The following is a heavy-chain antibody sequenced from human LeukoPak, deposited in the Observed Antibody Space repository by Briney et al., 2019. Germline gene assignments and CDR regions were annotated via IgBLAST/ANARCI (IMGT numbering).Heavy chain of an antibody. V-gene: IGHV4-59*08. Sequence: SETLSLTCIVSGGSISGYYWTWIRQPPGKGLEWIGYIYSSGSTNYNPSLKSRVTISVDTSKNQFSLRLSSVTAADTAVYYCARHRYTSSSSYFDFWGQGTLVTVSS. J-gene: IGHJ4*02. CDR3: ARHRYTSSSSYFDF. D-gene: IGHD6-6*01. CDR1: GGSISGYY. CDR2: IYSSGST.